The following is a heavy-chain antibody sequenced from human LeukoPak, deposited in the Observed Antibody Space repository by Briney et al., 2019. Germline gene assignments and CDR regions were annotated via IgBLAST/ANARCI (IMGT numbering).Heavy chain of an antibody. CDR1: GNSLSGTS. Sequence: VASVKVSCKVSGNSLSGTSIHWVRQAPGQWLEWMGGFEPEDGEPIFAQRFQGRFSMSEDTSTDTAYMELSSLTLEDTAVYYCATADKWEPLDYWGQGTLVTVSS. CDR2: FEPEDGEP. J-gene: IGHJ4*02. V-gene: IGHV1-24*01. D-gene: IGHD1-26*01. CDR3: ATADKWEPLDY.